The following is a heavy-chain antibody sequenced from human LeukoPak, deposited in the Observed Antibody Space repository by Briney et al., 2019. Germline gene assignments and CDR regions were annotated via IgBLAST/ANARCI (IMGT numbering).Heavy chain of an antibody. J-gene: IGHJ4*02. Sequence: ASVKVSCKASGYTFTSYDISGGRQATGQGGGWMGWMNPKRGNTGYAQNSQGRSTMTRNPSISTAYMELSSLRSEATAVYYCARDCSSTSCYTHPFDYWGQGTLVTVSS. CDR2: MNPKRGNT. CDR3: ARDCSSTSCYTHPFDY. D-gene: IGHD2-2*02. CDR1: GYTFTSYD. V-gene: IGHV1-8*01.